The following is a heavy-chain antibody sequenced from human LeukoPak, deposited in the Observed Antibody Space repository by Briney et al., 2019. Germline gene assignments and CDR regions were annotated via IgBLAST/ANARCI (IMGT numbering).Heavy chain of an antibody. CDR1: GFTFSSYW. V-gene: IGHV3-7*01. J-gene: IGHJ4*02. CDR2: IKQDGSEK. CDR3: ARASMVRGVITLPDY. Sequence: GGSLRLSCAASGFTFSSYWMSWVRQAPGKGLEWVANIKQDGSEKYYVDSVKGRFTISRDNAKNSLYLQMNSLRAEDTAVYYCARASMVRGVITLPDYWGQGTLVTVSS. D-gene: IGHD3-10*01.